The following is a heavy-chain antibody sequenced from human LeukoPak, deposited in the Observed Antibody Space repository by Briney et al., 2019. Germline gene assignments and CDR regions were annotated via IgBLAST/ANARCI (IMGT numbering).Heavy chain of an antibody. V-gene: IGHV5-51*01. J-gene: IGHJ4*02. Sequence: GASLQISCKGSGYIFTSYWIGWVRQLPGKGLEWMGIIYPGHSDTRYSPSFQGQVTISADKSISTAYLQWSSLKASDTAMYYCARPIAVAGTVAFDYWGQGTLVTVSS. D-gene: IGHD6-19*01. CDR3: ARPIAVAGTVAFDY. CDR1: GYIFTSYW. CDR2: IYPGHSDT.